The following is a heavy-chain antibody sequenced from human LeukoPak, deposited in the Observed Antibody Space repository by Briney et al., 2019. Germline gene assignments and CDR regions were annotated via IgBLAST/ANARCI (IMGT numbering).Heavy chain of an antibody. D-gene: IGHD1-26*01. V-gene: IGHV3-23*01. J-gene: IGHJ4*02. CDR2: VRGSGGST. Sequence: PGGSLRLSCAASGFTFSSYAMSWVRQAPGKGLEWVSGVRGSGGSTYYADSVKGRFTISRDNSKNTLYLQMNSLRAEDTALYYCAKDQNSGSYLGRFDYWGQGTLVTVSS. CDR1: GFTFSSYA. CDR3: AKDQNSGSYLGRFDY.